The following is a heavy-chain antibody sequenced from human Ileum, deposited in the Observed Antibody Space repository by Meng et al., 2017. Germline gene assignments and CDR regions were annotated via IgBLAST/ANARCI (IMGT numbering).Heavy chain of an antibody. D-gene: IGHD4-17*01. CDR2: MNPNSGNT. CDR1: GYTFSSYD. V-gene: IGHV1-8*01. CDR3: AGRRPYGDYPISNY. J-gene: IGHJ4*02. Sequence: QVQLAQSGAEVKKPGASVKVSCKASGYTFSSYDINWVRQATGQGLEWMGWMNPNSGNTNYAQKFHGRVTMTRNTSISTAYLELSSLISEDTAIYYCAGRRPYGDYPISNYWGQGTLVTVSS.